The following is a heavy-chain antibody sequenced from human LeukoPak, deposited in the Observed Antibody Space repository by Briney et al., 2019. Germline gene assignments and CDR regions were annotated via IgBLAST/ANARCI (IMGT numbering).Heavy chain of an antibody. CDR1: GFTFSDYS. J-gene: IGHJ4*02. Sequence: GGSLRLSCAASGFTFSDYSMKWVRQAPGEGLEWVANIKQDGNEKYYVDSVKGRFTISRDNAKNSLYLQMNSLRAEDTAVYYCARDWTYYYGSGSYLYYWGQGTLVTVSS. CDR2: IKQDGNEK. CDR3: ARDWTYYYGSGSYLYY. D-gene: IGHD3-10*01. V-gene: IGHV3-7*01.